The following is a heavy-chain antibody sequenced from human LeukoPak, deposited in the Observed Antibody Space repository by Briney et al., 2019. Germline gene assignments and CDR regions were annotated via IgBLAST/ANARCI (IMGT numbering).Heavy chain of an antibody. J-gene: IGHJ4*02. D-gene: IGHD3-16*01. V-gene: IGHV3-30-3*01. CDR2: ICYGGSNT. CDR1: GFTFSSCA. CDR3: AKGVVMWRSRDTSFDY. Sequence: GGSLRLSCAASGFTFSSCAMHWVRQAPGKGLEWVSTICYGGSNTYYADSVKGRFTISRDNSKNTLFLQMNRLRAEGTAVYYCAKGVVMWRSRDTSFDYWGQGTLVTVSS.